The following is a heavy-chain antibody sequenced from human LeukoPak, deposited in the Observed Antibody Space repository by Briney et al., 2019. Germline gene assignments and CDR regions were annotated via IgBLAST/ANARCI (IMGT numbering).Heavy chain of an antibody. CDR3: LVASDVPNAFDI. CDR1: GYTFTGYY. CDR2: INPNSGGA. D-gene: IGHD2-8*02. Sequence: ASVKVSCQASGYTFTGYYMHWVRQAPGQGLEWMGWINPNSGGANYAQKFQGRVTMTRDTSISTAYMELSRLRSDDTAVYYCLVASDVPNAFDIWGQGTMVTVSS. V-gene: IGHV1-2*02. J-gene: IGHJ3*02.